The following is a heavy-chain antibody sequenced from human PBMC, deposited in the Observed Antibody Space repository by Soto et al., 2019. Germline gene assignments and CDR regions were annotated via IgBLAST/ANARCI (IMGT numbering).Heavy chain of an antibody. CDR1: GGSISSSNW. V-gene: IGHV4-4*02. CDR2: IYHSGST. CDR3: RLESRTLGSGYSYERPLDY. D-gene: IGHD5-18*01. Sequence: SETLSLTCAVSGGSISSSNWWSWVRQPPGKGLEWIGEIYHSGSTNYNPSLKSRVTISVDKSKNQFSLKLSSVTAADTAVYYCRLESRTLGSGYSYERPLDYWGQGTLVTVSS. J-gene: IGHJ4*02.